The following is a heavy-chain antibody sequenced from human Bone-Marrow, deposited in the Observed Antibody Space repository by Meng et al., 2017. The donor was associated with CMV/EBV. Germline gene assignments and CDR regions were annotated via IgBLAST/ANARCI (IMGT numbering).Heavy chain of an antibody. CDR2: INPNSGGT. CDR1: GYTFTGYY. D-gene: IGHD2-21*01. Sequence: ASVKVSCKASGYTFTGYYMHWVRQAPGQGLEWMGWINPNSGGTNYAQKFQGRVTMTRDTSISTAYMELSRLRSDDTAVYYCARWDIAVREGAFDIWGQGTMVTVSS. J-gene: IGHJ3*02. V-gene: IGHV1-2*02. CDR3: ARWDIAVREGAFDI.